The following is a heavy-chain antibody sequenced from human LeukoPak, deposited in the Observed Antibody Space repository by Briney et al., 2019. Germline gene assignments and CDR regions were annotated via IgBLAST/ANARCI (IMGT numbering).Heavy chain of an antibody. J-gene: IGHJ4*02. CDR1: GYTFNGYY. V-gene: IGHV1-2*02. CDR3: ARDLVGTHDY. D-gene: IGHD1-1*01. Sequence: ASVKVSCRASGYTFNGYYIHWVRQAPGQGLEWMGWINPNSGGTNYAQKFQGRVTMTRDASISTAYMELSRLRSDDTAVYYCARDLVGTHDYWGQGTLVTVSS. CDR2: INPNSGGT.